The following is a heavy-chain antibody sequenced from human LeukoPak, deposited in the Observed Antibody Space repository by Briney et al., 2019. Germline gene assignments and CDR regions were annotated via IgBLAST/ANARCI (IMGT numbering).Heavy chain of an antibody. D-gene: IGHD3-22*01. Sequence: ASVKVSCKASGYALTGYYMHWVRQAPGQGLELMGWINPNNGGTNYAQKFQGRVTMTRDTSISTAYMELSRLRSDDTAVYYCAMSHDYYDSSGYYYFDYWGQGTLVTVSS. CDR2: INPNNGGT. CDR1: GYALTGYY. V-gene: IGHV1-2*02. CDR3: AMSHDYYDSSGYYYFDY. J-gene: IGHJ4*02.